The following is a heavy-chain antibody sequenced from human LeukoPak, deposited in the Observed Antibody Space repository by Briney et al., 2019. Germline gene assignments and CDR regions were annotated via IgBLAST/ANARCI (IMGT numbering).Heavy chain of an antibody. CDR1: GGSISSYY. J-gene: IGHJ4*02. D-gene: IGHD3-10*01. Sequence: SETLSLSCTVSGGSISSYYWSWIRQPPGKGLEWIGYIYYSGSTNYNPSLKSRVTISVDTSKNQFSLKLSSVTAADTAVYYCASSRGRCFDYWGQRTLVTVSS. V-gene: IGHV4-59*01. CDR3: ASSRGRCFDY. CDR2: IYYSGST.